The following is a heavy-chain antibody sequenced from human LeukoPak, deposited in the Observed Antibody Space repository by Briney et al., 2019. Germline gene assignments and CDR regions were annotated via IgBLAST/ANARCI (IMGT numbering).Heavy chain of an antibody. CDR1: GYTFTSYY. CDR2: INPSGGST. V-gene: IGHV1-46*01. CDR3: AREPVRAARPFDY. J-gene: IGHJ4*02. Sequence: PLASVKVSCKAYGYTFTSYYMHWVRQAPGQGLEWMGIINPSGGSTSYAQKFQGRVTMTRDMSTSTVYMELSSLRSEDTAVYYCAREPVRAARPFDYWGQGTLVTVSS. D-gene: IGHD6-6*01.